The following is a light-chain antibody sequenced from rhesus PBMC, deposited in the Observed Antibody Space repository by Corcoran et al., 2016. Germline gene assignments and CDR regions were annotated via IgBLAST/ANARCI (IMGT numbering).Light chain of an antibody. CDR2: AAS. CDR1: QVNSTY. V-gene: IGKV1-43*02. Sequence: DIQMTQSPSSLSASVGDRVTITCRASQVNSTYLNWYQQRLGKAPKRLLYAASSLESWVTSRFSGSGSGTDFTITISSLQPEDFATYYCLQYNSDPPTFGQGTKVEIK. CDR3: LQYNSDPPT. J-gene: IGKJ1*01.